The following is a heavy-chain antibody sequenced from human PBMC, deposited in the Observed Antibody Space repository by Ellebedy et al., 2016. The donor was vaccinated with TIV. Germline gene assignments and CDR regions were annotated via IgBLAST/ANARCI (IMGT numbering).Heavy chain of an antibody. J-gene: IGHJ4*02. Sequence: GESLKISCVASGFTFRNAWMSWVRLAPGKGLEWVGHIKSKVDGGTTDYAAPVKGRFTISRDDSKNMLYLEMNSLKTEDTAIYYCSRPRREGIPDFWGQGTLVTVSS. V-gene: IGHV3-15*01. CDR1: GFTFRNAW. CDR2: IKSKVDGGTT. D-gene: IGHD6-13*01. CDR3: SRPRREGIPDF.